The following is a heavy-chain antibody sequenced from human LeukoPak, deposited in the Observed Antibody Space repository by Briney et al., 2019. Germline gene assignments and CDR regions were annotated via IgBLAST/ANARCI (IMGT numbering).Heavy chain of an antibody. V-gene: IGHV1-18*01. CDR3: ARDQCSSTSCYYRWFDP. J-gene: IGHJ5*02. D-gene: IGHD2-2*01. CDR2: ISAYNGNT. Sequence: ASVKVSCKASGYTFTSYGASWVRQAPGKGLEWMGWISAYNGNTNYAQKLQGRVTMTTDTSTSTAYMELRSLRSDDTAVYYCARDQCSSTSCYYRWFDPWGQGTLVTVSS. CDR1: GYTFTSYG.